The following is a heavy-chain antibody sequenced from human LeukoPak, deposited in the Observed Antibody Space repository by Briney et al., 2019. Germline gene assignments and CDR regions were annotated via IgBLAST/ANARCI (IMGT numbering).Heavy chain of an antibody. D-gene: IGHD3-9*01. CDR2: ISGSGGST. J-gene: IGHJ4*02. CDR1: GFTFSSYA. Sequence: AGGSLRLSCAASGFTFSSYAMSWVRQAPGKGLEWVSAISGSGGSTYYADSVKGRFTISRDNSKNTLYLQMNSLRAEDTAVYYCAKDRHFDWLFPVWGQGTLVTVSS. CDR3: AKDRHFDWLFPV. V-gene: IGHV3-23*01.